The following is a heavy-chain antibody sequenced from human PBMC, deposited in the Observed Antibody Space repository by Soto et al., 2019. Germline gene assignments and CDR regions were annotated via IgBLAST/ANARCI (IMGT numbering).Heavy chain of an antibody. Sequence: VSVKVSCKISGCTINELSFCCVRQAPGKGLELMGGFYPEEGGTIYAQKFQGRVTMTEDTSTDPAYMKLSSVSAADTAVYYCAREKTPYLFDLWGLGTLVTVSS. J-gene: IGHJ4*02. CDR2: FYPEEGGT. CDR1: GCTINELS. V-gene: IGHV1-24*01. CDR3: AREKTPYLFDL.